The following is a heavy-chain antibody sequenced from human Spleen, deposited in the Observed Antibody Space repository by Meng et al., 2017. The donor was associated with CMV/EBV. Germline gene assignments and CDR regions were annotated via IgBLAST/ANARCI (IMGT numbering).Heavy chain of an antibody. CDR3: ARRGVGAENWFDP. CDR1: GGTFSSYA. CDR2: IIPIFGTA. J-gene: IGHJ5*02. D-gene: IGHD3-16*01. V-gene: IGHV1-69*01. Sequence: SGAWVKKPGPPLKASARASGGTFSSYAISWVRQAPGQGLEWMGGIIPIFGTANYAQKFQGRVTITADESPSTAYMELSSLRSEDPAVYYCARRGVGAENWFDPWGQGTLVTVSS.